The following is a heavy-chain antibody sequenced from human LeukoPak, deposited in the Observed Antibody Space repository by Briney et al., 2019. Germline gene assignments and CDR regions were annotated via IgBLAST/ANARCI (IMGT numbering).Heavy chain of an antibody. CDR2: ISAYNGNT. Sequence: ASVKVSCKASAYTFTSYGISWVRRAPGQGLEWMGWISAYNGNTNYAQKLQGRVTMTTDTSTSTAYMELRSLRSDDTAVYYCARYVTTISCVDYWGQGTLVTVSS. D-gene: IGHD5-12*01. V-gene: IGHV1-18*01. CDR1: AYTFTSYG. CDR3: ARYVTTISCVDY. J-gene: IGHJ4*02.